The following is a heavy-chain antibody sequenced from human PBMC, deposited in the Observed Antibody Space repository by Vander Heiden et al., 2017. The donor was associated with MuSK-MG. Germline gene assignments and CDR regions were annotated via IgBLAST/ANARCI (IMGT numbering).Heavy chain of an antibody. CDR1: GFTFSNYY. CDR3: ARGEYYDFWSGVWNYMDV. D-gene: IGHD3-3*01. Sequence: QVQLVESGGGSVRPGGSLRLSCEASGFTFSNYYMSWIRQAPGKGLEWVSYISSSGSTIYYADSVKGRFTISRDNAKNSLYLQMNSLRAEDTAVYYCARGEYYDFWSGVWNYMDVWGNGTTVTVSS. V-gene: IGHV3-11*01. CDR2: ISSSGSTI. J-gene: IGHJ6*03.